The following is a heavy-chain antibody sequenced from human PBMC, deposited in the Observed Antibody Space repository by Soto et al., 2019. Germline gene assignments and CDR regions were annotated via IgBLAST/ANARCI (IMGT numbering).Heavy chain of an antibody. CDR3: AIGGLLLWFGELAEAGMDV. V-gene: IGHV4-34*01. J-gene: IGHJ6*02. D-gene: IGHD3-10*01. CDR1: GGSVSGYY. CDR2: INHSGST. Sequence: SETLSLTCAVYGGSVSGYYWSWIRQPPGKGLEWIGEINHSGSTNYNPSLKSRVTISVDTSKNQFSLILNSVTAADTAVYYCAIGGLLLWFGELAEAGMDVWGQGTTVTVSS.